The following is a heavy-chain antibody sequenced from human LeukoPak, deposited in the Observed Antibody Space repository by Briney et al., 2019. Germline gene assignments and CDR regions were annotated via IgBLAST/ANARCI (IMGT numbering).Heavy chain of an antibody. Sequence: KPSETLSLTCTVSGGSISSGSYYWSWIRQPAGKGLEWIGRIYTSGSTNYSPSLRGRVTISVDTSKNQFSLKLSSVTAADTAVYYCAREIALLRWELRAFDIWGQGTMVTVSS. D-gene: IGHD1-26*01. CDR2: IYTSGST. CDR1: GGSISSGSYY. V-gene: IGHV4-61*02. J-gene: IGHJ3*02. CDR3: AREIALLRWELRAFDI.